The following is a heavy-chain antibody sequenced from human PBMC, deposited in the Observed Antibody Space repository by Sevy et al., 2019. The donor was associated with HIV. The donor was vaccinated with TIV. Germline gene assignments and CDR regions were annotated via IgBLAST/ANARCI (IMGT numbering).Heavy chain of an antibody. CDR1: GFIFSNYG. CDR2: MWSDGGIE. V-gene: IGHV3-33*01. CDR3: ARSHDSSGYIRRSLYYYGIDV. D-gene: IGHD3-22*01. J-gene: IGHJ6*02. Sequence: GGSLRISCVASGFIFSNYGMHWVRQAPGKGLEWVAVMWSDGGIEYYADSVKGRFTISRDNSKNTLYLQMNSLRGEDTAMYYCARSHDSSGYIRRSLYYYGIDVWGQGTTVTVSS.